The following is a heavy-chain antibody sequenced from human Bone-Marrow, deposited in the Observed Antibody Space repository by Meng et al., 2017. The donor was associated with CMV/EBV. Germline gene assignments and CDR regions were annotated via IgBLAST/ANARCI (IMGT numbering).Heavy chain of an antibody. CDR1: GFTFSSYG. CDR2: ISSSGSTI. Sequence: GESLKISCAASGFTFSSYGMHWVRQAPGKGLEWVSYISSSGSTIYYADSVKGRFTISRDNAKNSLYLQMNSLRAEDTAVYYCARVGQFVAAFAIWGQGTRVTGSS. D-gene: IGHD3-10*01. J-gene: IGHJ3*02. V-gene: IGHV3-48*04. CDR3: ARVGQFVAAFAI.